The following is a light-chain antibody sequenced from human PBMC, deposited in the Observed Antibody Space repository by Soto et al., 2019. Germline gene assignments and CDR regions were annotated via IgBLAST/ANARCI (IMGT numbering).Light chain of an antibody. CDR2: GAS. Sequence: EIVMTQSPATLSVSPGERATLSCRASQSVSSNLAWYQQKPGQAPRLLIYGASTGATGITARFSGSGSGTEFTLTIRSLQSEDFAFYYCQQYNRWPFTSGPGTRVDI. CDR3: QQYNRWPFT. J-gene: IGKJ3*01. CDR1: QSVSSN. V-gene: IGKV3-15*01.